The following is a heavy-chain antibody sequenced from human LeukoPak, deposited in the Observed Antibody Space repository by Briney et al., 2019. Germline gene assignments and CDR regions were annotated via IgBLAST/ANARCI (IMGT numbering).Heavy chain of an antibody. CDR3: AAGGGKSPLDY. J-gene: IGHJ4*02. D-gene: IGHD3-10*01. CDR2: IYHSGST. V-gene: IGHV4-38-2*02. CDR1: GYSISSGYY. Sequence: SETLSLTCTVSGYSISSGYYWGWIRQPPGKGLEWIGSIYHSGSTYYNPSLKSRVTISVDTSKNQFSLKLSSVTAADTAVYYCAAGGGKSPLDYWGQGTLVTVSS.